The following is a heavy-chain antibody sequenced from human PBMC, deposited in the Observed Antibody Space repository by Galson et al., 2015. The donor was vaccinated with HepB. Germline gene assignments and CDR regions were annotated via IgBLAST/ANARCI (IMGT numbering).Heavy chain of an antibody. CDR3: ARDSSPLDIVVVPAAIGPQAGGLVIPAF. CDR1: GYTFTSYG. Sequence: SVKVSCKASGYTFTSYGISWVRQAPGQGLEWMGWISAYNGNTNYAQKLQGRVTMTTDTSTSTAYMELRSLRSDDTAVYYCARDSSPLDIVVVPAAIGPQAGGLVIPAFWGQGTLVTVSS. V-gene: IGHV1-18*04. D-gene: IGHD2-2*02. CDR2: ISAYNGNT. J-gene: IGHJ4*02.